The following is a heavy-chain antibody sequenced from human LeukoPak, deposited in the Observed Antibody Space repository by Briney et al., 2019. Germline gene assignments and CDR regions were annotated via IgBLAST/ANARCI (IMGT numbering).Heavy chain of an antibody. V-gene: IGHV4-59*01. CDR1: GGSISSYY. CDR3: ARAGDYDFWSGQYYFDY. J-gene: IGHJ4*02. CDR2: IYFSGST. Sequence: PSETLSLTCTVSGGSISSYYWNWIRQPPGKGLEWIGYIYFSGSTNYNPSLKSRVTISVDTSKNQFSLKLSSVTAADTAVYYCARAGDYDFWSGQYYFDYWGQGTLVTVSS. D-gene: IGHD3-3*01.